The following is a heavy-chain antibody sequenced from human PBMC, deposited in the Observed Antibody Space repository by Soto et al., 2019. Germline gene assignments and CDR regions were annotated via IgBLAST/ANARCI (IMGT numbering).Heavy chain of an antibody. V-gene: IGHV3-30*18. CDR2: ISYDGSNK. J-gene: IGHJ4*02. CDR3: AKVSVRSDPYPYYDFWSGRNSPFDY. CDR1: GFTFSSYG. Sequence: GGSLRLSCAASGFTFSSYGMHWVRQAPGKGLEWVAVISYDGSNKYYADSVKGRFTISRDNSKNTLYLQMNSLRAEDTAVYYCAKVSVRSDPYPYYDFWSGRNSPFDYWGQGTLVTVSS. D-gene: IGHD3-3*01.